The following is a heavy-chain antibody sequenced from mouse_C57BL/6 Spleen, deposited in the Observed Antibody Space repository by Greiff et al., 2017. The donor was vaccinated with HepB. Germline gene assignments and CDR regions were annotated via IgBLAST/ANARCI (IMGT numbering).Heavy chain of an antibody. J-gene: IGHJ2*01. CDR2: IYPSDSET. V-gene: IGHV1-61*01. Sequence: QVQLQQSGAELVRPGSSVKLSCKASGYTFTSYWMDWVKQRPGQGLEWIGNIYPSDSETHYNQKFKDKATLTVDKSSSTAYMQLSSLTSEDSAVYYCAYSSGYIDYWGQGTTLTVSS. D-gene: IGHD3-2*02. CDR1: GYTFTSYW. CDR3: AYSSGYIDY.